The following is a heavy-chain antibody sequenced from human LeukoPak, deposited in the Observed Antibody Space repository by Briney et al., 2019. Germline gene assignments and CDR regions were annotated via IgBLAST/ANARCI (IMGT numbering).Heavy chain of an antibody. V-gene: IGHV3-48*03. D-gene: IGHD3-10*02. J-gene: IGHJ6*04. Sequence: GGSLRLSCAASGFTFSSYEMNWVRQAPGKGLEWVSYISSSGSTIYYADSVKGRFTIPRDNAKNSLYLQMNSLRAEDTAVYYCAELGITMIGGVWGKGTTVTVSS. CDR1: GFTFSSYE. CDR2: ISSSGSTI. CDR3: AELGITMIGGV.